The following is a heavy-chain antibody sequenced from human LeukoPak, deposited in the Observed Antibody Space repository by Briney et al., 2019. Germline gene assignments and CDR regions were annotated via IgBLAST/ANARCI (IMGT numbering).Heavy chain of an antibody. CDR1: GGTFSSYA. V-gene: IGHV1-69*05. CDR3: ATSGSVTGNFDY. D-gene: IGHD6-25*01. CDR2: IIPIFGTA. Sequence: SVKVSCKASGGTFSSYAISWVRQAPGQGLEWMGGIIPIFGTANYAQKFQGRVTITTDESTNTAYMELSSLRSEDTAVYYCATSGSVTGNFDYWGQGTLVTVSS. J-gene: IGHJ4*02.